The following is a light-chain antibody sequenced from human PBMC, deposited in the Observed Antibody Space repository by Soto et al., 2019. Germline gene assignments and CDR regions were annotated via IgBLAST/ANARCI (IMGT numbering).Light chain of an antibody. V-gene: IGKV1-5*03. CDR3: LQYNGYPYT. Sequence: DVQMTQSPSTLPASVGDRVTITCRASQSINSWLAWYQQKPGKVPRLLIYKASNLESGVPSRFSGSRSGTDFTLTISSLQPDDFATYYCLQYNGYPYTFGQGTKLDIK. CDR1: QSINSW. CDR2: KAS. J-gene: IGKJ2*01.